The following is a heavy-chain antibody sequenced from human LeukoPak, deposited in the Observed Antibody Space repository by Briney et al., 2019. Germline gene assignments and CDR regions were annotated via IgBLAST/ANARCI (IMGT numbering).Heavy chain of an antibody. J-gene: IGHJ6*03. CDR3: ARGDPTRNYYYMDV. CDR1: GGSISSYY. V-gene: IGHV4-4*07. D-gene: IGHD2-2*01. CDR2: IYTSGST. Sequence: SETLSLTCTVSGGSISSYYWSWIRQPAGKGLEWIGRIYTSGSTNYNPSLKSRVTMSVDTSKNQFSLKLSSVTAADTAVYYCARGDPTRNYYYMDVWGKGTTVTVSS.